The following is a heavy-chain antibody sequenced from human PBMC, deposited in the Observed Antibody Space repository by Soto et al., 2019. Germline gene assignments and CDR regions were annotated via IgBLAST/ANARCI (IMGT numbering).Heavy chain of an antibody. V-gene: IGHV3-30-3*01. D-gene: IGHD3-10*01. Sequence: PGGSLRLSCAASGFSFTLYAIHWVRQAAGKGLEWVAVISHDGSIKYYTDSVKGRFTISRDNSLHTVYLQMNSRGPEDTAVYFCARSSGVSTPDFDYWGQGALVTVSS. CDR3: ARSSGVSTPDFDY. CDR2: ISHDGSIK. J-gene: IGHJ4*02. CDR1: GFSFTLYA.